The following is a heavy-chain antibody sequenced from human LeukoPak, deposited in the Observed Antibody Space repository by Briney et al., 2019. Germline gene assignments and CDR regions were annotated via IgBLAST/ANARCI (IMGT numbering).Heavy chain of an antibody. CDR3: TMYMDV. J-gene: IGHJ6*03. CDR2: IRSKAYGGTT. CDR1: GFTFSSYA. Sequence: PGWSLRLSCAASGFTFSSYAMSWVRQAPGKGLEWVGFIRSKAYGGTTEYAASVKGRFTISRDDSKSIAYLQMNSLKTEDTAVYYCTMYMDVWGQGTTVTVSS. V-gene: IGHV3-49*04.